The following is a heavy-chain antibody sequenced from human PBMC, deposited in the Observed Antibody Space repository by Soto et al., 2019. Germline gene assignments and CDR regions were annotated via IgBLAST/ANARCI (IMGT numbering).Heavy chain of an antibody. Sequence: GGSLRLSCEASGFTFRNYDMTWVRQAPGEGLEWVSSISRSGGIRHYVDSVKGRFIISRDNSKDTVVLQMNSLRAEDTAVYYCVRDWSCSRCTCRIGAYDVWGRGTMVNVSS. J-gene: IGHJ3*01. CDR3: VRDWSCSRCTCRIGAYDV. D-gene: IGHD2-15*01. CDR2: ISRSGGIR. V-gene: IGHV3-23*01. CDR1: GFTFRNYD.